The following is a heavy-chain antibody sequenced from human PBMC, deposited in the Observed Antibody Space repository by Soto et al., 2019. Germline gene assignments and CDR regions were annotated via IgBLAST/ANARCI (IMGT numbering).Heavy chain of an antibody. CDR3: ARVRQITMIVVDPLDY. CDR2: IYYSGST. J-gene: IGHJ4*02. CDR1: GGSISSYY. Sequence: SETLSLTCTVSGGSISSYYWSWIRQPPGKGLEWIGYIYYSGSTNYNPSLKSRVTISVDTSKNQFSLKLSSVTAADTAVYYCARVRQITMIVVDPLDYWGQGTLVTVSS. D-gene: IGHD3-22*01. V-gene: IGHV4-59*08.